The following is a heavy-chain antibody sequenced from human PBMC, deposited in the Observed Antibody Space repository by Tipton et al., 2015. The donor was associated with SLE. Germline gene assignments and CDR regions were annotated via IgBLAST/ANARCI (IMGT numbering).Heavy chain of an antibody. V-gene: IGHV4-39*01. CDR3: ARLGALGTGDY. CDR1: GGSISSSSYY. CDR2: IYYSGST. Sequence: TLSLTCTVSGGSISSSSYYWGWIRQPPGKGLEWIGSIYYSGSTYYNTSLKSRVTISVDTSKNQFSLKLSSVTAADTAVYYCARLGALGTGDYWGQGTLVTVSS. J-gene: IGHJ4*02. D-gene: IGHD1-26*01.